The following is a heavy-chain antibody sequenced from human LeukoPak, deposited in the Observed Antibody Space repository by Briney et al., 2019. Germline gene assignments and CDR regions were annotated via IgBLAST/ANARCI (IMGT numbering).Heavy chain of an antibody. Sequence: GGSLRLSCAASAFTFSSHAMSWVHQAPGTGLEWVSAISGSGGSTYYANSVKGRFPISRENYKNTLYLQMNSMRAEDTAVYYCAKGQLGFLEWLFHLFDYWGQGTLVTVSS. CDR3: AKGQLGFLEWLFHLFDY. CDR2: ISGSGGST. D-gene: IGHD3-3*01. CDR1: AFTFSSHA. V-gene: IGHV3-23*01. J-gene: IGHJ4*02.